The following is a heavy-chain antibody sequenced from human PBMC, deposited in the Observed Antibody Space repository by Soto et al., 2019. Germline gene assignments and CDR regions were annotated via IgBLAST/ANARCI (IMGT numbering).Heavy chain of an antibody. CDR3: ASPQCSGGSCSLPGMDV. CDR1: GYSFTSYW. J-gene: IGHJ6*02. V-gene: IGHV5-10-1*01. D-gene: IGHD2-15*01. CDR2: IDPSDSYT. Sequence: GESLKISCKGSGYSFTSYWISWVRQMPGKGLEWMGRIDPSDSYTNYSPSFQGHVTISADKSISTAYLQWSSLKASDTAMYYCASPQCSGGSCSLPGMDVWGQGTKVTVSS.